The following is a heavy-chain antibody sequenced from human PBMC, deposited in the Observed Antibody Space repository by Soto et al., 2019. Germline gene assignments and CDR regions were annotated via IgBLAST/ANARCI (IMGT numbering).Heavy chain of an antibody. CDR2: IYWDDEK. CDR3: AHTRSITYYGGGGDFDY. J-gene: IGHJ4*02. Sequence: QITLKESGPTLVKPTQTLTLTCSFSGFSLTNSGVGVGWIRQPPGKALEWLAFIYWDDEKPYRPSLQSRLTVPKDTAKDQVVLTMTNMDPVDTATYYCAHTRSITYYGGGGDFDYWGQGTLVIVSS. D-gene: IGHD3-10*01. V-gene: IGHV2-5*02. CDR1: GFSLTNSGVG.